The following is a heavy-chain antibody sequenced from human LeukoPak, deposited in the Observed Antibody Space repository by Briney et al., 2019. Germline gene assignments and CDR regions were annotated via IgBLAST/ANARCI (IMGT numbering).Heavy chain of an antibody. V-gene: IGHV3-23*01. Sequence: SGGSLRLSCVASGFTFSSYPMSWVRQAPAKGLQWVSAISGGGGSTYYADSVKGRFTISRDNSKSTLYLQMNSLRAEDTAVYYCAKARVPSYYGMDVWGQGTTVTVSS. CDR2: ISGGGGST. J-gene: IGHJ6*02. CDR1: GFTFSSYP. CDR3: AKARVPSYYGMDV.